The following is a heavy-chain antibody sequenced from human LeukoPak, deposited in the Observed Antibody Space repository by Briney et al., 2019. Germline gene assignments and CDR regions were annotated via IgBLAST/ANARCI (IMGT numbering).Heavy chain of an antibody. J-gene: IGHJ5*02. CDR3: ARDIKNFVGWFDP. V-gene: IGHV3-11*01. D-gene: IGHD1-14*01. CDR1: GFTFSDWY. Sequence: PGGSLRLSCAASGFTFSDWYMSWIRQAPGKGLEWVSYIDMSGRTIYYADSVKGRFTISRDNARNSLYLQMSSLRAEDTAVYYCARDIKNFVGWFDPWGQGTLVTVSS. CDR2: IDMSGRTI.